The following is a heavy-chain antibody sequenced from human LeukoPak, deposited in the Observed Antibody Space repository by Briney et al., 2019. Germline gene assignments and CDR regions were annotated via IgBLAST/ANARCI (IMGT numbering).Heavy chain of an antibody. D-gene: IGHD1-1*01. CDR3: SRERKYDSNFDY. CDR2: IKNDGSTT. J-gene: IGHJ4*02. CDR1: GFTFSSYW. V-gene: IGHV3-74*01. Sequence: PGESLRLSCAASGFTFSSYWMHWVRQPPGKGLVWVSRIKNDGSTTTYADSVKGRFTVSRDNAKNTLYLQMNSLRAEDTAVYYCSRERKYDSNFDYWGQGTLVTVSS.